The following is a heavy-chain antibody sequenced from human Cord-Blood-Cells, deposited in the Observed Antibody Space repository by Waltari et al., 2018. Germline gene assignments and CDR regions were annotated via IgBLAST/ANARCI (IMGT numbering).Heavy chain of an antibody. Sequence: AGLLKPSETLSLTCAVYGGSFSGYYWSWIHQPPGKGLEWIGEINHSGSTNYNPSLKSRVTISVDTSKNQFSLKLSSVTAADTAVYYCARVRLMRNWFDPWGQGTLVTVSS. CDR2: INHSGST. V-gene: IGHV4-34*01. D-gene: IGHD2-8*01. J-gene: IGHJ5*02. CDR3: ARVRLMRNWFDP. CDR1: GGSFSGYY.